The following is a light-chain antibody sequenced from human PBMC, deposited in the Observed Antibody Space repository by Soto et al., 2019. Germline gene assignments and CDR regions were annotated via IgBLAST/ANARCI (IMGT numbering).Light chain of an antibody. CDR1: SNDVGSYNL. CDR3: CSYAGSSTYV. V-gene: IGLV2-23*02. J-gene: IGLJ1*01. CDR2: EVS. Sequence: QSVLTQPSSVSGSPGQSITISCPGNSNDVGSYNLVSWYQQHPGKAPKLMIYEVSKRSSGVSNRFSGSKSGNTASLTISGLQAEDEADYYCCSYAGSSTYVFGTGTKVTVL.